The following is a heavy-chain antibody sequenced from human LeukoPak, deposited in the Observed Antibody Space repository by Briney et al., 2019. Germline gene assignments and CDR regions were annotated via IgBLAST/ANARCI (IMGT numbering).Heavy chain of an antibody. V-gene: IGHV3-74*01. J-gene: IGHJ3*02. CDR3: AKDSTNPTLRFLEWLDAFDI. Sequence: PGGSLRLSCAASGFTFSSYWMHWVRQAPGKGLVWVSRINTDGSSTSYADSVKGRFTISRDNAKNTLYLQMNSLRAEDTAVYYCAKDSTNPTLRFLEWLDAFDIWGQGTMVTVSS. CDR2: INTDGSST. D-gene: IGHD3-3*01. CDR1: GFTFSSYW.